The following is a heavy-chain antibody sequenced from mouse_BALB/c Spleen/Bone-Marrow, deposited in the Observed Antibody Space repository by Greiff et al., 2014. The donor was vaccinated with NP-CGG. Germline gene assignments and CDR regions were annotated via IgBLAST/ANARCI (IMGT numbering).Heavy chain of an antibody. CDR1: GFNIKDTY. Sequence: EVQLQQSGAELVKPGASVRLSCTASGFNIKDTYMHWVKQRPEQGLEWIGRIDPANGNTKYDPKFQDKATITTDTSSNTAYLQLSSLTSEDTAVYYCARDDYDDYYAMGYWGQGTSVTVSS. J-gene: IGHJ4*01. D-gene: IGHD2-4*01. CDR3: ARDDYDDYYAMGY. CDR2: IDPANGNT. V-gene: IGHV14-3*02.